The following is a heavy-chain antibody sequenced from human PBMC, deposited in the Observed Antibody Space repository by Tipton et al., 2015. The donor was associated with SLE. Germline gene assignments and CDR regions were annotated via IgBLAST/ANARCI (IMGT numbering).Heavy chain of an antibody. V-gene: IGHV4-39*07. CDR2: IYYSGST. CDR1: GGSISSSSYY. Sequence: TLSLTCTVSGGSISSSSYYWGWIRQPPGKGLEWIGSIYYSGSTYYNPSLKSRVTISVDTSKNQFSLKLSSVTAADTAVYYCARGISSSWGNYYYYYMDVWGKGTTVTVSS. CDR3: ARGISSSWGNYYYYYMDV. J-gene: IGHJ6*03. D-gene: IGHD6-13*01.